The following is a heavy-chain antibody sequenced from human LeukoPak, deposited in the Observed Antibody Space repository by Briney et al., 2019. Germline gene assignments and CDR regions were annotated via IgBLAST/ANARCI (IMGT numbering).Heavy chain of an antibody. CDR3: ARNDHYGSGNYWYLDY. CDR2: ISWNGGSI. V-gene: IGHV3-20*01. J-gene: IGHJ4*02. D-gene: IGHD3-10*01. Sequence: GGSLRLSCAASGFTFSHSAMTWVRQAPGKGLEWVSGISWNGGSIGYAESVKGRFTISRDNAKKSLYLQMNSLRAEDTALYHCARNDHYGSGNYWYLDYWGQGTLVTVSS. CDR1: GFTFSHSA.